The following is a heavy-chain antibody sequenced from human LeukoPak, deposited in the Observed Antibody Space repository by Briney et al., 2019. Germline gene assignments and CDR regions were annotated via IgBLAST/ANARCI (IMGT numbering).Heavy chain of an antibody. CDR3: ARVNDIAVVAAAAPHYEY. Sequence: ASVKVSCKPSGYTFISYGISWVRQAPGQGLESVGWISTYKGATDYAQKFQGRVAMTTDTSTSTVYMELKSLTFEDTAVYYCARVNDIAVVAAAAPHYEYWGQGTLVTVSS. J-gene: IGHJ4*02. CDR1: GYTFISYG. V-gene: IGHV1-18*01. CDR2: ISTYKGAT. D-gene: IGHD2-15*01.